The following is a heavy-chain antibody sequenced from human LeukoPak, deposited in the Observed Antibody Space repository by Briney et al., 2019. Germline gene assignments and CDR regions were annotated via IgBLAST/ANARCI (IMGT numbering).Heavy chain of an antibody. Sequence: GRSLRLSCAASGSTFSSFGMHWVRQAPGKGLEWVADISYDASNKYYADSVKGRFAISRDNSKNTLYLQMNSLSAEDTAVYYCAKGTTTGTTYSALDIWGQGTMVTVS. V-gene: IGHV3-30*18. J-gene: IGHJ3*02. CDR2: ISYDASNK. CDR1: GSTFSSFG. CDR3: AKGTTTGTTYSALDI. D-gene: IGHD1-1*01.